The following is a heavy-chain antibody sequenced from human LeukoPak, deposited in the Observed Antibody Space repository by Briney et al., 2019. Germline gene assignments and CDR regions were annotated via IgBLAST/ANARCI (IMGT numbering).Heavy chain of an antibody. Sequence: SETLSPTCTVSGGSISSYYWSWIRQPAGKGLEWIGCIYTSGSTNYNPSLKSRVTMSVDTSKNQFSLKLSSVTAADTAVYYCARDYYDSSGYPRGDDAFDIWGQGTMVTVSS. CDR3: ARDYYDSSGYPRGDDAFDI. CDR2: IYTSGST. D-gene: IGHD3-22*01. J-gene: IGHJ3*02. CDR1: GGSISSYY. V-gene: IGHV4-4*07.